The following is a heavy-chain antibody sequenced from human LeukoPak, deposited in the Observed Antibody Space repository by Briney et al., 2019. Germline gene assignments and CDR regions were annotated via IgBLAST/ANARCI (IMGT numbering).Heavy chain of an antibody. CDR1: GYTFINYR. J-gene: IGHJ5*02. D-gene: IGHD5/OR15-5a*01. CDR3: AIDKVSTPTTLAFDP. CDR2: ISAYNGNT. Sequence: ASVKVSCKASGYTFINYRITWVRQAPGQGLEWMGWISAYNGNTNYAQKFQGRVTMTTDTSTSTAYMELRSLRSDDTAVYYCAIDKVSTPTTLAFDPWGQGTLVTVPS. V-gene: IGHV1-18*01.